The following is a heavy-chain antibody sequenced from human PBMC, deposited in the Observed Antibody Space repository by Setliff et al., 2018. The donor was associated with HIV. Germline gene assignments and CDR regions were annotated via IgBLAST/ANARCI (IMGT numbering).Heavy chain of an antibody. J-gene: IGHJ4*02. V-gene: IGHV3-7*03. CDR2: IKEDGSET. CDR1: GFIIRNHW. Sequence: PGGSLRLSCAASGFIIRNHWTTWVRQAPGKGLEWVANIKEDGSETYFVDSLKGRFTASRDNARNSLYLQMNSLRAEDTAVYYCASVLFNRKGWHWDRWGQGTLVTVS. D-gene: IGHD6-19*01. CDR3: ASVLFNRKGWHWDR.